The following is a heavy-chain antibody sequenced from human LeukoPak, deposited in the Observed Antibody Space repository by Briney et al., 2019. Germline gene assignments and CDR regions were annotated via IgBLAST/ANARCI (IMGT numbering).Heavy chain of an antibody. CDR2: IYYSGST. CDR3: ARSSSGWLR. Sequence: SETLSLTCTVSGGSISSYYWSWIRQPPGKGLEWIGYIYYSGSTYYNPSLKSRVTISVDTSKNQFSLKLSSVTAADTAVYYCARSSSGWLRWGQGTLVTVSS. V-gene: IGHV4-59*12. D-gene: IGHD6-19*01. J-gene: IGHJ4*02. CDR1: GGSISSYY.